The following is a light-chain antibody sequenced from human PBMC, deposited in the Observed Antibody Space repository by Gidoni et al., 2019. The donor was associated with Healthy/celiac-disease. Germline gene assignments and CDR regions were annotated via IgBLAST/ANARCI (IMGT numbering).Light chain of an antibody. CDR3: QQLSTYPLT. CDR1: QGNFSN. J-gene: IGKJ4*01. V-gene: IGKV1-9*01. CDR2: SAS. Sequence: DIRLTQSPSFLSASVGDSVTITCRASQGNFSNLAWYHQKPGKAPKLLIYSASTLQSGVPSRFSGSGSGTEFTLTISSLQPEDFATYYCQQLSTYPLTFGGGTKVEIK.